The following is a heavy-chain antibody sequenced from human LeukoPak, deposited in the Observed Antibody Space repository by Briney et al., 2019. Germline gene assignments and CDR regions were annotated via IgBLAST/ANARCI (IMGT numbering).Heavy chain of an antibody. J-gene: IGHJ4*02. V-gene: IGHV4-4*07. CDR2: IYSSGSS. Sequence: PSETLSLTYTVSGGSISSYWWSWIRQPAGKGLEWIGRIYSSGSSNYNFALESRVTISVDKLKNQFSLKLSSVTAADTAVYYCARDSADILTGFFEQWGQGTLVTVSS. D-gene: IGHD3-9*01. CDR3: ARDSADILTGFFEQ. CDR1: GGSISSYW.